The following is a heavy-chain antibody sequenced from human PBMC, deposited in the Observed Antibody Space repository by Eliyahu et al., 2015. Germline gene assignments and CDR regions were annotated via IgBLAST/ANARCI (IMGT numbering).Heavy chain of an antibody. V-gene: IGHV1-69*01. CDR2: IXPIFGTA. J-gene: IGHJ4*02. D-gene: IGHD3-22*01. CDR1: GXXFXRYA. CDR3: ARGPETKSAYYYNY. Sequence: QVQLVQSGAEVKKPGSSVKVSCKAXGXXFXRYAISWVRQAPGQGLEWMGGIXPIFGTANYAQKFQGRVTITADESTSTAYMEVRSLRSEDTALYYCARGPETKSAYYYNYWGQGTRVTVSS.